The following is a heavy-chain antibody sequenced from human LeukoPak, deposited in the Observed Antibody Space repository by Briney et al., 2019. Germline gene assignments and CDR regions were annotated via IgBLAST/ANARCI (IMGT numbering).Heavy chain of an antibody. CDR1: GYSLTTYW. J-gene: IGHJ4*02. Sequence: GESLKISCKGSGYSLTTYWIGWVRQMPGKGLEWMGIIYSPSFQGQVTMSADKSISTAYLQWSSLKASDTAMYYCARRGRSSNYFDYWGQGTLVTVSS. CDR3: ARRGRSSNYFDY. V-gene: IGHV5-51*01. CDR2: IY. D-gene: IGHD6-6*01.